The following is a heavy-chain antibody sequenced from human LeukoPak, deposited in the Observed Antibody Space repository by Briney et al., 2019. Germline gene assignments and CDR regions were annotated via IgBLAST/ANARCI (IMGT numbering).Heavy chain of an antibody. D-gene: IGHD4-23*01. CDR3: VKGGGNVRRYFEY. Sequence: GGSLRLSCAASGFTFSSYAMTWVRQAPGKGLEWVSSISVNGGTTYYADSVKGRFTISRDSSKNTLYLQMNSLRAENTAVYYCVKGGGNVRRYFEYWGQGTLVTVSS. V-gene: IGHV3-23*01. CDR1: GFTFSSYA. CDR2: ISVNGGTT. J-gene: IGHJ4*02.